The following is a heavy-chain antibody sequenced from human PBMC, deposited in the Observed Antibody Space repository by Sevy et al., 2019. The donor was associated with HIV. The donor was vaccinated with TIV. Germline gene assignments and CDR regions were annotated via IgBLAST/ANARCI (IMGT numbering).Heavy chain of an antibody. D-gene: IGHD5-18*01. J-gene: IGHJ4*02. CDR2: MKEDGSEK. CDR1: GFTFSSYW. V-gene: IGHV3-7*01. CDR3: VREGLGGFSYSLDC. Sequence: GGSLRLSCAASGFTFSSYWMSWVRQAPGKGLEWVATMKEDGSEKSYVDSVEGRFTISRDNAKNSLYLQMNSLRVDDTALYYCVREGLGGFSYSLDCWGQGTLVTVSS.